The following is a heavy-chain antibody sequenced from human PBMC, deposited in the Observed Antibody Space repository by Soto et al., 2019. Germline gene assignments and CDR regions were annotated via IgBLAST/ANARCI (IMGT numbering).Heavy chain of an antibody. D-gene: IGHD2-15*01. V-gene: IGHV3-21*02. CDR1: GFTFTSYS. CDR2: ISSDHNYI. CDR3: ARGRTCTGATCYGGGDY. J-gene: IGHJ4*02. Sequence: EVQLVESGGGLVKPGGSLRLSCVASGFTFTSYSMIWVRQPPGKGLEWVSSISSDHNYIYYADSVKGRFNISRDNAKNALYLKMIRLRAEDTVVYYCARGRTCTGATCYGGGDYWGQGALVTVSS.